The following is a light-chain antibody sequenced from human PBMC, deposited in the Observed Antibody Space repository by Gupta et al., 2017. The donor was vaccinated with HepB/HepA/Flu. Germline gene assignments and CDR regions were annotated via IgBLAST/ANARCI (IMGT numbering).Light chain of an antibody. Sequence: HSSLPHPPPVSGSPGGPITISCTATSSDIVGYNYVSWYQQHPGKAPKLLIYDVSNRPSGVSDRFSGSKSGNTASLTICGLQAEDEADYYCSAYTSRRTGVVFGGGTKLTVL. J-gene: IGLJ2*01. CDR2: DVS. CDR3: SAYTSRRTGVV. CDR1: SSDIVGYNY. V-gene: IGLV2-14*01.